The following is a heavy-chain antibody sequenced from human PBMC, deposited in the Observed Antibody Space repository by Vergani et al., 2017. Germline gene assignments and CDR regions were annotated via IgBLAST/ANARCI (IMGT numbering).Heavy chain of an antibody. CDR1: GGSLSSGSYY. Sequence: QVQLQESGPGLLKPSQTLSLTCTVSGGSLSSGSYYWSWVRQRPGKGLEWIGYIYNSGSTYYNPSLKSRVTISVDASKNQFSLKLSSVTAADTAVYYCASSRFYYYGSGSYPVDYWGQGTLVTVSS. V-gene: IGHV4-30-4*01. CDR2: IYNSGST. CDR3: ASSRFYYYGSGSYPVDY. J-gene: IGHJ4*02. D-gene: IGHD3-10*01.